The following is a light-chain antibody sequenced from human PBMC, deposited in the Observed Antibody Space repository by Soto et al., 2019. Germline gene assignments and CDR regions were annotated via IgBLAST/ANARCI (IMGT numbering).Light chain of an antibody. CDR1: QTLRSTY. CDR3: QQYGSSPYT. V-gene: IGKV3-20*01. Sequence: ENVLTQSPGTLSLSPGERATLSCRASQTLRSTYLTWFQQKPGQAPRLLIYGVSSSATGIPDRFSGSGSGTDFTLTINKLEPEDFAVYYCQQYGSSPYTFGQGTKLEIK. CDR2: GVS. J-gene: IGKJ2*01.